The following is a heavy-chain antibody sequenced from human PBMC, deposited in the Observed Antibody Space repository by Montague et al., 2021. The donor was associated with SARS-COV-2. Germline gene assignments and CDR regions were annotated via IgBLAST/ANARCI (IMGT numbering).Heavy chain of an antibody. CDR1: VGSISGYY. D-gene: IGHD5-18*01. CDR3: AREYRIELWQTNWYFGL. J-gene: IGHJ2*01. Sequence: SETLSLTCTISVGSISGYYWSWIRQPPGKGLEWIGYIYHSGNTKYNPSLKSRVSISADTSKNQFSLRLSSVTAADTAVYYCAREYRIELWQTNWYFGLWGRGTLVTVSS. V-gene: IGHV4-59*01. CDR2: IYHSGNT.